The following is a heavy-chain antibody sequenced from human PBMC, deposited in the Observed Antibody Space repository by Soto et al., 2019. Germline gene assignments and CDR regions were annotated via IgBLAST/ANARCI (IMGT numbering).Heavy chain of an antibody. CDR3: ASIDIGGSSFGHKDVQDV. D-gene: IGHD2-15*01. Sequence: QVQLVQSGAEVKKPGSSVKVSCKAYGGTFSSYAISWVRQAPGRGLEWMGGILPIFGTANYAQKFQGRDTITTDESTSTAYMERSSVRSEDTAVYYCASIDIGGSSFGHKDVQDVWCQRTMVTDSS. V-gene: IGHV1-69*05. J-gene: IGHJ4*02. CDR1: GGTFSSYA. CDR2: ILPIFGTA.